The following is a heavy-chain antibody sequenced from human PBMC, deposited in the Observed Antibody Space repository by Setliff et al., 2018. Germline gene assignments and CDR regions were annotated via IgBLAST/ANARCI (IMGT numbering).Heavy chain of an antibody. V-gene: IGHV7-4-1*02. D-gene: IGHD3-10*01. J-gene: IGHJ6*03. CDR3: ARASRFGTIRYRGDYYMDV. Sequence: ASVKVSCKASGYTFTTYAISWTRQAPGQGLEYMGWINTNTGNPSYAQGFTGRFVFSLDTSVSTAYLQISSLKAEDTAVYYCARASRFGTIRYRGDYYMDVWGKGTTVTV. CDR1: GYTFTTYA. CDR2: INTNTGNP.